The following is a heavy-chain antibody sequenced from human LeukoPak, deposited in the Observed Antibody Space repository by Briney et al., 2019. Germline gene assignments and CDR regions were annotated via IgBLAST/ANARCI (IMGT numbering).Heavy chain of an antibody. J-gene: IGHJ4*02. D-gene: IGHD2-15*01. CDR2: IWYDGSNK. V-gene: IGHV3-33*01. Sequence: GRSLRLSCAASGFTFSGYGMHWVRQAPGKGLEWVALIWYDGSNKYYADSVKGRFTISRDNSKNTVYLQMNSLRAEDTAVYYCASRRGGIVGDYWGQGTLVTVSS. CDR1: GFTFSGYG. CDR3: ASRRGGIVGDY.